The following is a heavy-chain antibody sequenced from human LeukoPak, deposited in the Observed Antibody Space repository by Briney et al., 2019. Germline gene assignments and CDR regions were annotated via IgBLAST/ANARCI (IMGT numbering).Heavy chain of an antibody. D-gene: IGHD3-10*01. V-gene: IGHV3-23*01. CDR3: AKDPIWFGELLPHFDY. CDR1: GFTFSSYA. Sequence: SGGSLRLSCAASGFTFSSYAMSWVRQAPGKGLEWVSAISGSGGSTYYADSVKGRFTISRDNSKNTLYLQMNSLRAEDTAVYYCAKDPIWFGELLPHFDYWGQGTLVTVSS. J-gene: IGHJ4*02. CDR2: ISGSGGST.